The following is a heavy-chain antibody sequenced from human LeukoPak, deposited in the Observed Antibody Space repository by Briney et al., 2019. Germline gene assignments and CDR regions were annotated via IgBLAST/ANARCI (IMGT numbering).Heavy chain of an antibody. D-gene: IGHD3-10*01. V-gene: IGHV1-46*01. Sequence: GASVKVSCKASGYTFTSYYMHWVRQAPGQGLERMGIINPSGGSTSYAQKFQGRVTMTRDTSTSTVYMELSSLRSEDTAVYYCARGAPDYYGSGSYYLVDYWGQGTLVTVSS. CDR3: ARGAPDYYGSGSYYLVDY. J-gene: IGHJ4*02. CDR1: GYTFTSYY. CDR2: INPSGGST.